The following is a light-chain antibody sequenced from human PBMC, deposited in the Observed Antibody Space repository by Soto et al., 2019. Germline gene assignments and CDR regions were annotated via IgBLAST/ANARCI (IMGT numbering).Light chain of an antibody. J-gene: IGKJ4*01. CDR1: QSVSSY. CDR3: QQRSNWSLT. Sequence: EIVLTQSPATLSLSPGERATISCRASQSVSSYLAWYQQKPGQAPRLLIYDASNRATGIPARFSGSGSGAVFTLTISSLVPEDFAVYYCQQRSNWSLTFGGGTKVDIK. V-gene: IGKV3-11*01. CDR2: DAS.